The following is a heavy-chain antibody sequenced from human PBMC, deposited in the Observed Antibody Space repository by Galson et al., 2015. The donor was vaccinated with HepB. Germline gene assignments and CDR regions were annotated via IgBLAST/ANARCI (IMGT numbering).Heavy chain of an antibody. J-gene: IGHJ4*02. D-gene: IGHD3-22*01. V-gene: IGHV3-23*01. CDR1: GFTFSNYV. Sequence: SLRLSCAASGFTFSNYVMSWVRQTPGKGLEWVSGISSSGDSTYYADSVKGRFTISRDNPKNTLYLQLNSLRAEDTAVYYCANSLNYYDISDSTQFNFDYWGQGTLVTVSS. CDR2: ISSSGDST. CDR3: ANSLNYYDISDSTQFNFDY.